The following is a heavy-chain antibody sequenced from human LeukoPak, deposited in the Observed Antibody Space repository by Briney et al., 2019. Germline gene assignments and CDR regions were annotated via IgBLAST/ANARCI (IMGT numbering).Heavy chain of an antibody. J-gene: IGHJ6*03. V-gene: IGHV1-2*02. CDR1: GYTFTGYY. D-gene: IGHD3-10*01. Sequence: GASVKVSCKASGYTFTGYYMHWVRQAPGQGLEWMGWINPNSGGTNYAQKFQGRVTMTRDTSISTAYMELSRLRSDDTAVYYCARDGQIWFGDHHYYYYMDVWGKGTTVTISS. CDR2: INPNSGGT. CDR3: ARDGQIWFGDHHYYYYMDV.